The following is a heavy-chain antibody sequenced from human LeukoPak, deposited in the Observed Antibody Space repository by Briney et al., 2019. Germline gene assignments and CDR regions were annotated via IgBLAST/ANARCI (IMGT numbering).Heavy chain of an antibody. Sequence: GRSLRLSCAASGFTFDDYAMHWVRQAPGKGLEWVSGISWNSGSIGYADSVKGRFTISRDNAKNSLYLQMNCLRAEDTALYYCAKDTGGYNWNSFDYWGQGTLVTVSS. CDR2: ISWNSGSI. J-gene: IGHJ4*02. CDR3: AKDTGGYNWNSFDY. V-gene: IGHV3-9*01. D-gene: IGHD1-20*01. CDR1: GFTFDDYA.